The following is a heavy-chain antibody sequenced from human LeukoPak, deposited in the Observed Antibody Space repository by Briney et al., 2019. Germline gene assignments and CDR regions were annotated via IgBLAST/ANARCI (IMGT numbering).Heavy chain of an antibody. CDR3: TRDRHQPRLGVAVKDYYYYYMDV. Sequence: PGGSLRLSCAASGFTFSSYAMHWVRQAPGKGLEWVAVISYDGSNKYYADSVKGRFTISRDNSKNTPYLQMNSLRAEDTAVYYCTRDRHQPRLGVAVKDYYYYYMDVWGKGTTVTVSS. CDR1: GFTFSSYA. J-gene: IGHJ6*03. V-gene: IGHV3-30*04. D-gene: IGHD6-19*01. CDR2: ISYDGSNK.